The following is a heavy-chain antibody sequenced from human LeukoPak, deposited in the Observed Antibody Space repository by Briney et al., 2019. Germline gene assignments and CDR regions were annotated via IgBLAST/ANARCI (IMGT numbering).Heavy chain of an antibody. V-gene: IGHV3-30*02. D-gene: IGHD3-10*01. J-gene: IGHJ4*02. CDR3: AISRGRWEILDY. CDR1: GLTFSSNG. CDR2: IRYDESNK. Sequence: GGSLRLSCAASGLTFSSNGMHWVRRAPGKGLEWVAFIRYDESNKYYADSVKGRFTISRDNSKNTVYLQMNSLRAEDTAVYYCAISRGRWEILDYWGQGTLVTVSS.